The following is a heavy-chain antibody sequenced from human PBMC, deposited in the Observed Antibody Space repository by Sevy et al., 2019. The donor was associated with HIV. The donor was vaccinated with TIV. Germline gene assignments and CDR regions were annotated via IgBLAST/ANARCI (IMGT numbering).Heavy chain of an antibody. CDR3: AGENAWGRGYS. D-gene: IGHD1-26*01. Sequence: SGTLSLTCTVSGGSITSLYWNWIRQPPGKGLEWIANIYYNGHINYNPSLKSRVTLSLDTSKNQFSLSLSSVAAADTAMYYCAGENAWGRGYSWGQGTLVTVSS. CDR2: IYYNGHI. V-gene: IGHV4-59*08. CDR1: GGSITSLY. J-gene: IGHJ4*02.